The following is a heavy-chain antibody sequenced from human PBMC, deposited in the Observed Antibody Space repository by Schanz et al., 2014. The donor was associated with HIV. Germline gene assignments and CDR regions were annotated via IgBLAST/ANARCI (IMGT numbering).Heavy chain of an antibody. D-gene: IGHD3-22*01. CDR2: ISYDGRNK. CDR1: GFTFSTYG. Sequence: VQLVESGGGLVQPGGSLRLSCAASGFTFSTYGMHWVRQAPGKGLEWVAVISYDGRNKYYADSVKGRFTISRDNSKNTLYLQLKSLRAEDRAVYYCAKDRNYYDDRYIGKGNYYYYYGMDVWGQGTTVTVSS. CDR3: AKDRNYYDDRYIGKGNYYYYYGMDV. J-gene: IGHJ6*02. V-gene: IGHV3-30*18.